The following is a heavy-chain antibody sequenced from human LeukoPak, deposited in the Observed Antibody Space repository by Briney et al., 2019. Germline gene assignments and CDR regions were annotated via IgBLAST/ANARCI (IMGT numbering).Heavy chain of an antibody. CDR1: GGSISSYY. D-gene: IGHD5-12*01. CDR2: IYYSGST. J-gene: IGHJ4*02. Sequence: SETLSLTWSVSGGSISSYYWSWIRQPPGKGLEWIGYIYYSGSTNYNPSLKSRVTISVDTSKNQFSLKLSSVTAADTAVYYCARGTKATILYWGQGTLVTVSS. V-gene: IGHV4-59*01. CDR3: ARGTKATILY.